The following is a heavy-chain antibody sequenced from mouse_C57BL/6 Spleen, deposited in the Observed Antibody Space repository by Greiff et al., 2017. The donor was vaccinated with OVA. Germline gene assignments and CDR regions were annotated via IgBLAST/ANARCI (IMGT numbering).Heavy chain of an antibody. CDR3: ARQLRPYAMDY. J-gene: IGHJ4*01. Sequence: QVQLQQSGAELARPGASVTLSCKASGYTFTSYGIHWVKQRTGQGLEWIGEIYPRSGNTYYNEKFKGKATLTADKSSSTAYMVLRSLTSEDAAVYFSARQLRPYAMDYWGQGTSVTVSS. CDR1: GYTFTSYG. CDR2: IYPRSGNT. V-gene: IGHV1-81*01. D-gene: IGHD3-2*02.